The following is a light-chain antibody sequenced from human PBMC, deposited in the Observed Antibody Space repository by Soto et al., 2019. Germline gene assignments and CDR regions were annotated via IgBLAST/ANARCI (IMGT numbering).Light chain of an antibody. CDR1: QSIRNW. Sequence: IRITQSPSALSASVGDRVTITFRASQSIRNWLAWYQQKPGKVPKLLIYDASSLASGVPSRFSGSGSGTEFTLTISSLQPDDFASFYCQEYNSYTWTFGQGTKVDI. CDR2: DAS. J-gene: IGKJ1*01. CDR3: QEYNSYTWT. V-gene: IGKV1-5*01.